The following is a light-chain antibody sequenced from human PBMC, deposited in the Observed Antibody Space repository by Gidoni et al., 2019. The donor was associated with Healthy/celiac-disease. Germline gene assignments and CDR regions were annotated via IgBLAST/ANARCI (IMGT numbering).Light chain of an antibody. CDR2: TDN. CDR3: ETWDDSLNGDVI. CDR1: TSNIGSNT. J-gene: IGLJ2*01. Sequence: QSMLPQPPSASATPGQSVPITCSGSTSNIGSNTVNWYQRVPGTAPKLLIYTDNQRPSGVPDRLSGSRSGTSASLAISGLQSEDEADYYCETWDDSLNGDVIFGGGTKLTVL. V-gene: IGLV1-44*01.